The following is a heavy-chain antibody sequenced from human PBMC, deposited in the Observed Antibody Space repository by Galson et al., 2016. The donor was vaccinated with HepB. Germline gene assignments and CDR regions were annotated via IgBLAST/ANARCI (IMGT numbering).Heavy chain of an antibody. V-gene: IGHV3-33*08. D-gene: IGHD2-2*02. CDR3: ARDLYDHWLDR. CDR1: GFTFSSYA. J-gene: IGHJ4*02. Sequence: SLRLSCAASGFTFSSYAMSWVRQAPGKGLEWVAVIWSDGSKEYYANSVKGRFTVSRDDSENTVYLQMDTLRAEDTAVYFCARDLYDHWLDRWGQGTLVTVSS. CDR2: IWSDGSKE.